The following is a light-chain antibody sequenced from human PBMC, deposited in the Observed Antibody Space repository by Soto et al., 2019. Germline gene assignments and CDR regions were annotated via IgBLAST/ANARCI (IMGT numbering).Light chain of an antibody. CDR2: AAS. Sequence: DIQMTQSPSSLSASVGDRVTITCRASQGISNFLAWYQQKPWKVPKLLISAASTLHSGVPSRFSVSGSGTDFTLTITSLQPEDVATYYCQKYSSVITFGQGTRLEI. CDR3: QKYSSVIT. CDR1: QGISNF. J-gene: IGKJ5*01. V-gene: IGKV1-27*01.